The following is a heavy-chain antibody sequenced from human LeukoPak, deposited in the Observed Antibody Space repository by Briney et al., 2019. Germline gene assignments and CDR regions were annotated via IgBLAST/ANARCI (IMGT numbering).Heavy chain of an antibody. J-gene: IGHJ3*02. Sequence: SQTLSLTCTDSGVSISSGNYYWSWIRQPAGKGLEWIGRIYTSGSSNYNPSLKSRVTISVDTSKNQFSLTLSSVTAADTAVYYCARFHSYTAFDIWGQGTMVSVSS. CDR1: GVSISSGNYY. CDR3: ARFHSYTAFDI. CDR2: IYTSGSS. V-gene: IGHV4-61*02.